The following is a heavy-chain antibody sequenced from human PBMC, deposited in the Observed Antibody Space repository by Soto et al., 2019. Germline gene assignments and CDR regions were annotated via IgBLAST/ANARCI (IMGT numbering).Heavy chain of an antibody. CDR2: ISYDGSNK. CDR3: AKDVAAAGTDNY. V-gene: IGHV3-30*18. CDR1: GFTFSSYG. D-gene: IGHD6-13*01. Sequence: GGSLRLSCAASGFTFSSYGMHWVRQAPGKGLEWVAVISYDGSNKYYADSVKGRFTISRDNSKNTLYLQMNSLRAEDTAVYYCAKDVAAAGTDNYWGQGTLVTVSS. J-gene: IGHJ4*02.